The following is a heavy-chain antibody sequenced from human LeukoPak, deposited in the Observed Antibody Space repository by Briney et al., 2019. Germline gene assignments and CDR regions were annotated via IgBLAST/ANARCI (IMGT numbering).Heavy chain of an antibody. CDR3: ARRGAAARSPFFDY. V-gene: IGHV4-34*01. D-gene: IGHD6-13*01. J-gene: IGHJ4*02. CDR1: GGSFRGYY. CDR2: INHSGST. Sequence: PSETLSLTCAVYGGSFRGYYWSWIRQPPRKGREWIGEINHSGSTNYNPSLKSRVTISVDTSKNQFSLKLSSVTAADTAVYYCARRGAAARSPFFDYWGQGTLVTVSS.